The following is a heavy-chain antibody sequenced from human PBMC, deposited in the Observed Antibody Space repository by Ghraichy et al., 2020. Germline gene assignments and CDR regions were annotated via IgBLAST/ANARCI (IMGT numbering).Heavy chain of an antibody. CDR3: ARAIPIFGLVKHNDVDV. CDR2: ITWDGDST. V-gene: IGHV3-43*01. CDR1: GFTFGDYP. J-gene: IGHJ6*02. D-gene: IGHD3/OR15-3a*01. Sequence: GGSLRLSCATSGFTFGDYPMHWVRQAPGKGLEWVSLITWDGDSTYYADSVKGRFTISRDNRKNSLFLQMNGLKTEDSALYYCARAIPIFGLVKHNDVDVWGQGTTVTVSS.